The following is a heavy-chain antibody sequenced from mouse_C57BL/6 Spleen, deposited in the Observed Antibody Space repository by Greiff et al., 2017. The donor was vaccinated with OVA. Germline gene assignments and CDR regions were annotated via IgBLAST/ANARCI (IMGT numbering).Heavy chain of an antibody. CDR2: INPSTGGT. V-gene: IGHV1-42*01. CDR3: ASRYYGSSSPWFAY. CDR1: GYSFTGYY. Sequence: VQLQQSGPELVKPGASVKISCKASGYSFTGYYMNWVKQSPEKSLEWIGAINPSTGGTTYNQKFKAKATLTVDKSSSTAYMQLKSLTSEDSAVYYCASRYYGSSSPWFAYWGQGTLVTVSA. D-gene: IGHD1-1*01. J-gene: IGHJ3*01.